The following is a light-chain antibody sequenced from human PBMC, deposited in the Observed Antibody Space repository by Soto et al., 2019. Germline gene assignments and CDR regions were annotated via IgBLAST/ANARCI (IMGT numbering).Light chain of an antibody. Sequence: IQMTQSPSSLSASVGDRVTIACRASQGIXKDLFWYQLKPGQAPQLLIYXASSLQSGVPSIFSGSGSGTDFTITISGLQAEDVATYYCQQRYSTPTFGQGTKVDI. V-gene: IGKV1-39*01. J-gene: IGKJ1*01. CDR2: XAS. CDR3: QQRYSTPT. CDR1: QGIXKD.